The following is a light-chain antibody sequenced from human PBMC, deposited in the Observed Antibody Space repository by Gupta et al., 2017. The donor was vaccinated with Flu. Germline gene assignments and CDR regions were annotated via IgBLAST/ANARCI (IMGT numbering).Light chain of an antibody. CDR2: QDF. V-gene: IGLV3-1*01. CDR1: TLDDKY. CDR3: QVWDRDSWV. J-gene: IGLJ3*02. Sequence: SYALTQPPSVPVSPGQTASIPCSGETLDDKYVFWYRQTMGQSPVLLIYQDFKRPSGTPARFADYDSGTIATLTIGATQPLDEDDYYCQVWDRDSWVFGRGIRLSVL.